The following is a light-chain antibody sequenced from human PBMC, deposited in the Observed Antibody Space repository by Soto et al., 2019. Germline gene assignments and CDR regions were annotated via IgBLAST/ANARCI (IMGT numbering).Light chain of an antibody. CDR3: AAWDDSLNGYV. J-gene: IGLJ1*01. V-gene: IGLV1-44*01. Sequence: QSVLTQPPSASGTPGQRVTISCSGSSSNIGSNYVYWYQQLPGTAPKLLIYSNNQRPSGVPDRFSGSKSDTSASLAISGLQSEDEADYCCAAWDDSLNGYVFGTGTKLTVL. CDR1: SSNIGSNY. CDR2: SNN.